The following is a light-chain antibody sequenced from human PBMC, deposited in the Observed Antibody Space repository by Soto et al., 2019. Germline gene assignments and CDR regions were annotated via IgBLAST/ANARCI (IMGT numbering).Light chain of an antibody. V-gene: IGKV3-20*01. Sequence: EIVMTQSPATLSLSPGERATLSCRASQSVNSNLAWYQQKAGQAPRLLIYGTSTRATGIPDRFSGSGSGTDFTLTISRLEPEDFTVYHCQQYGNSPWTFGQGTKVDIK. CDR3: QQYGNSPWT. CDR2: GTS. CDR1: QSVNSN. J-gene: IGKJ1*01.